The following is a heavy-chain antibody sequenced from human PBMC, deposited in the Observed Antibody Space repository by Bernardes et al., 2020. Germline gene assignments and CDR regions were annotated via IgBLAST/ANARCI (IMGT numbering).Heavy chain of an antibody. V-gene: IGHV4-34*01. Sequence: SETLSLTCAVYGGSFSGYYWSWIRQPPGKGLEWSGEINHSGSTNYNPSLKSRVTISVDTSKNQFSLKLSSVTAADTAVYYCARGPSGPQSPVSYWGQGTLVTVSS. CDR3: ARGPSGPQSPVSY. D-gene: IGHD2-8*02. CDR2: INHSGST. CDR1: GGSFSGYY. J-gene: IGHJ4*02.